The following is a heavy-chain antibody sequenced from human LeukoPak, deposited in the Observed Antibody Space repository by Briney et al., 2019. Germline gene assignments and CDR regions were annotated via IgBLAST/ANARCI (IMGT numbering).Heavy chain of an antibody. V-gene: IGHV3-21*01. CDR1: VFTFSSYS. D-gene: IGHD6-13*01. Sequence: GGSLRLSCAASVFTFSSYSTNSVRQAPGKGLEWVSSISSSSSYIYYADSVKGRFTISRDNAKNSLYLQMNSLRAEDTAVYYCARDPLRTITAAGRGGEFDYWGQGTLVTVSS. CDR2: ISSSSSYI. J-gene: IGHJ4*02. CDR3: ARDPLRTITAAGRGGEFDY.